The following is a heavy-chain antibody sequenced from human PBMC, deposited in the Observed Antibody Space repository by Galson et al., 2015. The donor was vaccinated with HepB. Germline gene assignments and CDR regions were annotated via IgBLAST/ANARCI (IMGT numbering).Heavy chain of an antibody. V-gene: IGHV3-9*01. CDR3: ARDLRGSGWYVDY. CDR1: GFTFDDYA. J-gene: IGHJ4*02. Sequence: SLRLSCAASGFTFDDYAMHWVRQAPGKGLEWVSGISWNSGSIGYADSVKGRFTISRDNAKNSLYLQMNSLRAEDTAVYYCARDLRGSGWYVDYWGQGTLVTVSS. D-gene: IGHD6-19*01. CDR2: ISWNSGSI.